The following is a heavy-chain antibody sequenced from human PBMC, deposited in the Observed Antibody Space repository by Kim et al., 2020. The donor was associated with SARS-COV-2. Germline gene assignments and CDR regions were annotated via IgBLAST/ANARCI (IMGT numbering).Heavy chain of an antibody. CDR2: INWNGGST. CDR3: ARGGSGWYKGGAFDI. D-gene: IGHD6-19*01. V-gene: IGHV3-20*01. J-gene: IGHJ3*02. CDR1: GFTFDDYG. Sequence: GGSLRLSCAASGFTFDDYGMSWVRQAPGKGLEWVSGINWNGGSTGYADSVKGRFTISRDNAKNSLYLQMNSLRAEDTALYHCARGGSGWYKGGAFDIWGQGTMVTVSS.